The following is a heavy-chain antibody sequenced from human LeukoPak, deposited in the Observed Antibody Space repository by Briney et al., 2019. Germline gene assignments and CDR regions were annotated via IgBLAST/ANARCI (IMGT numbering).Heavy chain of an antibody. D-gene: IGHD2-2*01. Sequence: GASVKVSCKASGYTFTSYDINWVRQAPGQGLEWMGWMNPNSGNTGYAQKFQGRVTITRNTSISTAYMELSSLRSEDTAVYYCARWCCSSTSCYFDYWGQGTLVTVSS. J-gene: IGHJ4*02. V-gene: IGHV1-8*03. CDR3: ARWCCSSTSCYFDY. CDR1: GYTFTSYD. CDR2: MNPNSGNT.